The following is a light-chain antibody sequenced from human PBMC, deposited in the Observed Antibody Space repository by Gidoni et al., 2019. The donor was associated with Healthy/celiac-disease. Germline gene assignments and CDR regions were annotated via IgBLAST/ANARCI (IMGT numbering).Light chain of an antibody. Sequence: TLSHHTLALSPGERATLSCRASQSVSSSYLAWYQQKPGQAPRLLIYGASSRATGIPDRFSGSGSGTDFTLTISRLEPEDFAVYYCQQYGSSPGFTFGPGTKVDIK. CDR2: GAS. CDR3: QQYGSSPGFT. J-gene: IGKJ3*01. V-gene: IGKV3-20*01. CDR1: QSVSSSY.